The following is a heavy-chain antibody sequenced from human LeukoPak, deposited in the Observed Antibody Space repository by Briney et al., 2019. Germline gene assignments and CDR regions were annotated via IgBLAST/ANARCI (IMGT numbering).Heavy chain of an antibody. CDR1: GASISSSSYY. V-gene: IGHV4-39*01. D-gene: IGHD3-10*02. Sequence: PSETLSLTCTVSGASISSSSYYWGWVRQPRGKGLEWIATIFYTGSTYYNLSLKSRITISADTSKNQFSLKLSSVTAADTAVYYCARLLFGDKRFDYWGQGTLVTVSS. CDR3: ARLLFGDKRFDY. CDR2: IFYTGST. J-gene: IGHJ4*02.